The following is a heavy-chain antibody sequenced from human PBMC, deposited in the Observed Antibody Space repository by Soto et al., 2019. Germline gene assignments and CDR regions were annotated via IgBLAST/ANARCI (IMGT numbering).Heavy chain of an antibody. Sequence: QVQLQESGPGLVKPSETLSLTCTVSGGSISGYYWNWIRQSPGKGLEWIGYTYIYYSGSTNYNPPLKGRVPISIEQAKNPFFPKNSFGAGSDTGVDYWKRGSRPGPPKGRGQGTLVTV. CDR1: GGSISGYY. CDR2: IYYSGST. CDR3: KRGSRPGPPKG. J-gene: IGHJ1*01. V-gene: IGHV4-59*01.